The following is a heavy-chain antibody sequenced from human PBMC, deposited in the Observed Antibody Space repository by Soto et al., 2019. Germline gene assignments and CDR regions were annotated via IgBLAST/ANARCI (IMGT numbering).Heavy chain of an antibody. J-gene: IGHJ4*02. Sequence: EVQLLESGGGLVQRGGSLRLSCAGTGFTFSSYDMSWVRQAPGKGLEWVSTIRGSGGSTYYADSVKGRFTISRDNSKNTLHLQMNSLRAEDTAVYYCAKAKSSGWYFSDYWGQGTLVTVSS. CDR2: IRGSGGST. V-gene: IGHV3-23*01. D-gene: IGHD6-19*01. CDR1: GFTFSSYD. CDR3: AKAKSSGWYFSDY.